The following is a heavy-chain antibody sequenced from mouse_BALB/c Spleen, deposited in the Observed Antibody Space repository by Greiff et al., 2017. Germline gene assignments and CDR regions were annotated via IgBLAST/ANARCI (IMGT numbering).Heavy chain of an antibody. J-gene: IGHJ2*01. CDR3: ARRGTTVVAKGNYFDY. Sequence: EVHLVESGGGLVQPGGSLKLSCAASGFTFSSYAMSWVRQTPEKRLEWVATISSGGSYTYYPDSVKGRFTISRDNAKNTLYLQMSSLRSEDTAMYYCARRGTTVVAKGNYFDYWGQGTTLTVSS. V-gene: IGHV5-9-3*01. D-gene: IGHD1-1*01. CDR2: ISSGGSYT. CDR1: GFTFSSYA.